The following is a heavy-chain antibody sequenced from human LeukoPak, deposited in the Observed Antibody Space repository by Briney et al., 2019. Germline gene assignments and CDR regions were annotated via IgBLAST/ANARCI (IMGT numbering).Heavy chain of an antibody. V-gene: IGHV3-48*01. J-gene: IGHJ4*02. CDR1: GFIFSNYN. D-gene: IGHD5-18*01. Sequence: GGSLRLSCAASGFIFSNYNMNWVRQTPGKGLEWLSYISSSSGTIYYADSVKGRFTISGDNAKTSLHLQMNSLRAEDTAVHYCARALGYSYGSAVDYWGQGTRVTVSS. CDR3: ARALGYSYGSAVDY. CDR2: ISSSSGTI.